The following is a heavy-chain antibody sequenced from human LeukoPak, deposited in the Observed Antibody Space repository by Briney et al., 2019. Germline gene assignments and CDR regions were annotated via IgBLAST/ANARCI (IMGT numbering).Heavy chain of an antibody. J-gene: IGHJ4*02. D-gene: IGHD1-26*01. V-gene: IGHV3-30-3*01. CDR2: ISYDGNNK. CDR1: GFVFSTYA. Sequence: PGRSLRLSCAVSGFVFSTYAMHWVRQAPGKGLEWVAVISYDGNNKYYADSVKGRFTISRDDSKNTLYLQMNALRPEDTAVYYCARDRGIVLRIVGAMEDWGQGTLVTVSS. CDR3: ARDRGIVLRIVGAMED.